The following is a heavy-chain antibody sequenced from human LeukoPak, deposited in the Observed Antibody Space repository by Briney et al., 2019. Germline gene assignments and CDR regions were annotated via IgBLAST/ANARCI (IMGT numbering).Heavy chain of an antibody. J-gene: IGHJ3*02. V-gene: IGHV3-7*01. Sequence: PGGSLRLSCAASGFAFSSYWMSWVRQAPGKGLEWVANIKQDGSEKYYVDSVKGRFTISRDNAKNSLYLQMNSLRAEDTAVYYCARVHYDILTGFFVGAFDIWGQGTMVTVSS. D-gene: IGHD3-9*01. CDR3: ARVHYDILTGFFVGAFDI. CDR2: IKQDGSEK. CDR1: GFAFSSYW.